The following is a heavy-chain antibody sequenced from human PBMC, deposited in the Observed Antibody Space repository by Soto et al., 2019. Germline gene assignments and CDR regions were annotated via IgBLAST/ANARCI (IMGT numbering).Heavy chain of an antibody. V-gene: IGHV1-18*01. Sequence: QVQLVQSGAEVKKPGASVKVSCRASGYTVTSYGITLVRQTPGQGLEWMGWISAYNGNANYAQKLQGRGPRTTHTSTSTAYMELRSLRSHDTAVYYCLVAGQTYYSHYWEQATLVTVSS. D-gene: IGHD2-15*01. J-gene: IGHJ4*02. CDR1: GYTVTSYG. CDR2: ISAYNGNA. CDR3: LVAGQTYYSHY.